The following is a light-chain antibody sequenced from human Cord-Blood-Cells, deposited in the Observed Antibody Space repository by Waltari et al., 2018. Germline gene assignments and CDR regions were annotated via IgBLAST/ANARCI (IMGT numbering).Light chain of an antibody. Sequence: QSALTQPASVSGSPGQSITISYTGTSSDVGSYNLVSWYQQHPGKAPKLRIYEGSKRPSGVSNRFSGSKSGNTASLTISGLQAEDEADYYCCSYAGSSNWVFGGGTKLTVL. CDR1: SSDVGSYNL. J-gene: IGLJ3*02. CDR2: EGS. V-gene: IGLV2-23*01. CDR3: CSYAGSSNWV.